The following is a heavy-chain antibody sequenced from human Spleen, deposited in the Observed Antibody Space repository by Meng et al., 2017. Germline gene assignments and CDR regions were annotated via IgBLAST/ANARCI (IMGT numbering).Heavy chain of an antibody. V-gene: IGHV3-30*07. J-gene: IGHJ4*02. CDR2: ISYDGSNK. CDR3: AREGYYGSGNYPLDY. D-gene: IGHD3-10*01. Sequence: GESLKISCAASGFTFSSYAMHWVRQAPGKGLEWVAVISYDGSNKYYADSVKGRFIISRDNANNSLYLQMNSLRAEDTAVYYCAREGYYGSGNYPLDYWGQGTLVTVSS. CDR1: GFTFSSYA.